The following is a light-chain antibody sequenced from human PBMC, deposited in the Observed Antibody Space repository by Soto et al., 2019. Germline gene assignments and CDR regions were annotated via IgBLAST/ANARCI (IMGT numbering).Light chain of an antibody. V-gene: IGKV1-33*01. Sequence: DIQMTQSPSSLSASVGDRVTITCQASQDIRNSLNWYQQKPGKAPKLLISGASILGAGVTSRFSGSGSGTDFSFTISSLQPEDIATYYCQQFDDLPFTFGPGTKLDL. J-gene: IGKJ3*01. CDR3: QQFDDLPFT. CDR1: QDIRNS. CDR2: GAS.